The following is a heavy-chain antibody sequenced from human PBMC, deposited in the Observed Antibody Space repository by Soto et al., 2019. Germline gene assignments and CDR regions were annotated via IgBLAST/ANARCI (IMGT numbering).Heavy chain of an antibody. V-gene: IGHV3-48*01. CDR2: ISSGSSTI. CDR1: GFTFSSYS. CDR3: AKTYSSGRGAFDV. D-gene: IGHD6-19*01. J-gene: IGHJ3*01. Sequence: EVQQVESGGGLVQPGGSLRLSCAASGFTFSSYSMNWVRQAPRKGLEWVSYISSGSSTIYYADSVKGRFTISRDNAQNSLYLQMNSLRAEDTAVYYCAKTYSSGRGAFDVWGQGTMVTVSS.